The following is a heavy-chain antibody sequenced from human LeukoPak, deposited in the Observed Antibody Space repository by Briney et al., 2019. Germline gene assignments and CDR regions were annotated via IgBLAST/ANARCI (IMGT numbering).Heavy chain of an antibody. CDR2: MYYSGST. J-gene: IGHJ4*02. D-gene: IGHD4-17*01. CDR3: AREYDDYGASGYFDY. Sequence: SETLSLTCTVSGDSISSYYWSWIRQPPGKGLEWIGNMYYSGSTNYNPSLKSRVTISVDTSKNQFSLKLSSVTAADTAVYYCAREYDDYGASGYFDYWGQGTLVTVSS. CDR1: GDSISSYY. V-gene: IGHV4-59*12.